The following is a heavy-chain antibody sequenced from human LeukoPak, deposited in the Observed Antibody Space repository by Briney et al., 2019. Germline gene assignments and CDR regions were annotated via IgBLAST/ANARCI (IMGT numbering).Heavy chain of an antibody. CDR3: AKFDRTATYFDY. V-gene: IGHV3-23*01. CDR1: GFTFTSCA. J-gene: IGHJ4*02. Sequence: GGSRRLSCAASGFTFTSCAMSWVRQAPGKGLEWVSAISAGGASTFDADSVKGRFTISSDNSKNTLYLQMNSLRAEDTAVYYSAKFDRTATYFDYWGQGTLVTVSS. CDR2: ISAGGAST. D-gene: IGHD2-21*02.